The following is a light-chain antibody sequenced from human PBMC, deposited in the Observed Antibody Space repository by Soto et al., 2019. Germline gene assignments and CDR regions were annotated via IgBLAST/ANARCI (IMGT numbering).Light chain of an antibody. CDR3: QQVNNYPLT. CDR2: AAS. V-gene: IGKV1-9*01. CDR1: QGLSSY. Sequence: IQLTQSPSSLSASVGDRVTITCRASQGLSSYLAWYQQKPGKAPKLLIYAASTLQSGVPSRFSGSESGTDSTLTISSLQPEDFATYYCQQVNNYPLTFGGGTKVDIK. J-gene: IGKJ4*01.